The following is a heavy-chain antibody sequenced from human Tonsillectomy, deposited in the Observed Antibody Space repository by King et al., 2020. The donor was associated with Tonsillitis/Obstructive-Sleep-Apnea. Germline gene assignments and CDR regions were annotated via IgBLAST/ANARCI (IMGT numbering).Heavy chain of an antibody. J-gene: IGHJ6*03. Sequence: VQLVEYGGGLVQTGGSLRLSCAASGFTFSSYSMNWVRQAPGKGLEWVSYISSSSSTIYYADSVKGRFTISRDNAKNSLYLQMNSLRDEDTAVYYCAGGGGYCSSSSCYKPDYYYYMDVWGKGTTVTVSS. CDR2: ISSSSSTI. V-gene: IGHV3-48*02. CDR1: GFTFSSYS. D-gene: IGHD2-2*02. CDR3: AGGGGYCSSSSCYKPDYYYYMDV.